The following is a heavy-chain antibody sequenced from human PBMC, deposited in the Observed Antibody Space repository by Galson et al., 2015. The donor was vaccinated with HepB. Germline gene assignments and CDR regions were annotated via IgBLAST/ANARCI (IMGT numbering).Heavy chain of an antibody. V-gene: IGHV3-21*01. Sequence: SLRLSCAASGFTFSSYSMNWVRQAPGKGLEWVSSISSSSSYIYYADSVKGRFTISRDNAKNSLYLQMNSLRAEDTAVYYCASPAENGGNPFGGWGQGTLVTVSS. CDR3: ASPAENGGNPFGG. J-gene: IGHJ4*02. CDR1: GFTFSSYS. D-gene: IGHD4-23*01. CDR2: ISSSSSYI.